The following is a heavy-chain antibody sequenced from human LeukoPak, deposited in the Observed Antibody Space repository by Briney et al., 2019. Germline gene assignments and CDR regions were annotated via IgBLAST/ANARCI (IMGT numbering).Heavy chain of an antibody. CDR1: GFTFSTHA. CDR3: AKDRVGSPQNDAFNI. D-gene: IGHD1-26*01. CDR2: ISYDGNTK. J-gene: IGHJ3*02. V-gene: IGHV3-30*18. Sequence: GGSLRLSCAASGFTFSTHAMHWVRQAPGKGLEWVAVISYDGNTKFYADSVKGRSTISRDNSKSTLYLLMNSLGGEDTAVYYCAKDRVGSPQNDAFNIWGQGTMVTVSS.